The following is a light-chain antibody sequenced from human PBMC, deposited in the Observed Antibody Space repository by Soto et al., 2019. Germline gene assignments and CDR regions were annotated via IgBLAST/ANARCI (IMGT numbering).Light chain of an antibody. CDR3: QQFNTYPLT. V-gene: IGKV1-13*02. CDR2: DAS. CDR1: QGISSA. J-gene: IGKJ4*01. Sequence: AIQLTQSPSSLSASVGDRVTITCRASQGISSALAWYQQKPGRGLKLLIYDASNLESGVPSRFSGSGSGTDFSLTISSLQPADFAAYYCQQFNTYPLTFGGGTKVEIK.